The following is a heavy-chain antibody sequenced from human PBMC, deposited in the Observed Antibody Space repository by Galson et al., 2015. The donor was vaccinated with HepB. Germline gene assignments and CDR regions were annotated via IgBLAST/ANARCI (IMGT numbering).Heavy chain of an antibody. J-gene: IGHJ4*02. Sequence: SLRLSCAASGFTVSSNYMSWFRQAPGKGLEWVGFIRSKAYGGTTEYAASVKGRFTISRDDSKSIAYLQMNSLKTEDTAVYYCTRAGWALDDFWSGYYQGPDYWGQGTLVTVSS. D-gene: IGHD3-3*01. CDR3: TRAGWALDDFWSGYYQGPDY. V-gene: IGHV3-49*03. CDR1: GFTVSSNY. CDR2: IRSKAYGGTT.